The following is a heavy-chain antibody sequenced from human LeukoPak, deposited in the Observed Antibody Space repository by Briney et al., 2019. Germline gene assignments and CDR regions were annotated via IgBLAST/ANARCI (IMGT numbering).Heavy chain of an antibody. CDR1: GFTFSSYS. V-gene: IGHV3-48*01. CDR3: ARDYNYWRYYYDSSGYLRMAPDY. D-gene: IGHD3-22*01. Sequence: GGSLRLSCAASGFTFSSYSMNWVCQAPGKGLEWVSYISSSGSTISYADSVKGRFTISRDNSKNTLYLQMNSLRAEDTAVYYCARDYNYWRYYYDSSGYLRMAPDYWGQGTLVTVSS. CDR2: ISSSGSTI. J-gene: IGHJ4*02.